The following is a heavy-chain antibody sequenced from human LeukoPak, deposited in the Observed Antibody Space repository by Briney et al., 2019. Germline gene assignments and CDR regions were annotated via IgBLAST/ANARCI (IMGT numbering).Heavy chain of an antibody. CDR2: ISYDGSNK. CDR1: GFTFSSYA. D-gene: IGHD6-6*01. J-gene: IGHJ4*02. Sequence: GGSLRLSCAAPGFTFSSYAMHWVRQAPAKGLEWVAVISYDGSNKYYADSVKGRFTISRDNSKNTLYLQMNSLRAEDTAVYYCARDLAGYSSSSSYYFDYWGQGTLVTVSS. CDR3: ARDLAGYSSSSSYYFDY. V-gene: IGHV3-30-3*01.